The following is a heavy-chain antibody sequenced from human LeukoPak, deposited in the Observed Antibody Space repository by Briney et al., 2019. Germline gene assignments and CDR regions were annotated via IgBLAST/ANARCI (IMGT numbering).Heavy chain of an antibody. V-gene: IGHV4-34*01. CDR1: GGSFSGYY. CDR3: ARRRGHSYGYLEDY. J-gene: IGHJ4*02. Sequence: PSETLSLTCAVYGGSFSGYYWSWIRQPPGKGLEWIGEINHSGSTNYNPSLKSRVTISVDTSKNQFSLKLSSVTAADTAVYYCARRRGHSYGYLEDYWGQGTLVTVSS. CDR2: INHSGST. D-gene: IGHD5-18*01.